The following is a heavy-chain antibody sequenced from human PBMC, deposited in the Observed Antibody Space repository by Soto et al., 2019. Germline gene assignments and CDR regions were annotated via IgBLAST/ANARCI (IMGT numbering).Heavy chain of an antibody. J-gene: IGHJ6*02. CDR2: ISGYNGNR. CDR1: GYTFTSYG. V-gene: IGHV1-18*01. CDR3: ARDLPQQWRPRGGSYNYYGMDV. D-gene: IGHD2-8*01. Sequence: GASVKVSCKASGYTFTSYGISWVRQAPGQGLEWMGWISGYNGNRNYAQKLQGRVTMTTDTSTGTAYMELKSLRSDDPAAYYCARDLPQQWRPRGGSYNYYGMDVWGQGTTVTVSS.